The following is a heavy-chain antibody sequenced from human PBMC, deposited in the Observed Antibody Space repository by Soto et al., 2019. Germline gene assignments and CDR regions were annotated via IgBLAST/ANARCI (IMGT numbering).Heavy chain of an antibody. J-gene: IGHJ4*02. V-gene: IGHV6-1*01. Sequence: QALSLTCAISWASFSSNIAAWNWIRQSPSRGLEWLGRTYYRSKWYNDYAVSVKSRITINPDTSKNQFSLQLNSVTPEDTAVYYCERGESISVAWFDYWGQGTLVTVSS. CDR3: ERGESISVAWFDY. CDR1: WASFSSNIAA. CDR2: TYYRSKWYN. D-gene: IGHD6-19*01.